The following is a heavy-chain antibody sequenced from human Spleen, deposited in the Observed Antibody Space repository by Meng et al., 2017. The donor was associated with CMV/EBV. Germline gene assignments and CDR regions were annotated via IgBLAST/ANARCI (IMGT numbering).Heavy chain of an antibody. Sequence: ASVKVSCKASGYSFTDYYLQWVRQAPGQGLEWMGWVSPSTGDTHYAQKFQGRVTMTRDTSISTAYMELNSLRSDDTAVYYCAKSIVGDRLDYWGQGTLGTVSS. CDR3: AKSIVGDRLDY. V-gene: IGHV1-2*02. J-gene: IGHJ4*02. CDR2: VSPSTGDT. CDR1: GYSFTDYY. D-gene: IGHD1-26*01.